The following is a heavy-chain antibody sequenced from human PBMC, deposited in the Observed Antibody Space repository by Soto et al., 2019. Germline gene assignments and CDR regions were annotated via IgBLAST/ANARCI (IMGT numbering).Heavy chain of an antibody. CDR2: INPSGGST. V-gene: IGHV1-46*01. J-gene: IGHJ6*02. D-gene: IGHD6-6*01. CDR3: ARDAATEAARPHYYYGLDV. Sequence: ASVKVSCKASGYTFTSYYMHWVRQAPGQGLEWMGIINPSGGSTSYAQKFQGRVTMTRDTSTSTVYMELSSLRSEDTAVYYCARDAATEAARPHYYYGLDVWGQGTTVTVSS. CDR1: GYTFTSYY.